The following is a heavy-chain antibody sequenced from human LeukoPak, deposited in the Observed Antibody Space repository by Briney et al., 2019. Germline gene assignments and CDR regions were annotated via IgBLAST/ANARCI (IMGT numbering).Heavy chain of an antibody. CDR1: GYTFTSYD. D-gene: IGHD2-15*01. J-gene: IGHJ4*02. CDR3: ARGPRYCSCGTCYSGTVRG. V-gene: IGHV1-8*01. Sequence: ASVKVSCKASGYTFTSYDINWVRQATGQGLEWMGWMNPDSGNTASAQRFQGRVTMTRNTSISTAYMELSSLRSEDTAVYYCARGPRYCSCGTCYSGTVRGWGQGTLVTVSS. CDR2: MNPDSGNT.